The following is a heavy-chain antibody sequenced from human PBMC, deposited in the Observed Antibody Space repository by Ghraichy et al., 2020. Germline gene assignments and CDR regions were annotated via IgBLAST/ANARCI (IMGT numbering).Heavy chain of an antibody. CDR3: ARHPKYYDFWSGYYPESGFDP. V-gene: IGHV5-51*01. J-gene: IGHJ5*02. CDR1: GYSFTSYW. D-gene: IGHD3-3*01. CDR2: IYPGDSDT. Sequence: GESLNISCKGSGYSFTSYWIGWVRQMPGKGLEWMGIIYPGDSDTRYSPSFQGQVTISADKSICTAYLQWSSLKASDTAMYYCARHPKYYDFWSGYYPESGFDPWGQGTLVTVSS.